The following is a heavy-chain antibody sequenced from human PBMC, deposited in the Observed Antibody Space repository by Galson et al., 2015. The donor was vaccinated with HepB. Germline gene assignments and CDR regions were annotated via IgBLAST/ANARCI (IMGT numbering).Heavy chain of an antibody. CDR3: TRVYGDYARDFDY. CDR2: IRSKAYGGTT. Sequence: SLRLSCAASGFTFGDYAMSWFRQAPGKGLEWVGFIRSKAYGGTTEYAASVKGRFTISRDDSKSIAYQQMNSLKSEDTAVYYCTRVYGDYARDFDYWGQGTLVTVSS. CDR1: GFTFGDYA. J-gene: IGHJ4*02. V-gene: IGHV3-49*03. D-gene: IGHD4-17*01.